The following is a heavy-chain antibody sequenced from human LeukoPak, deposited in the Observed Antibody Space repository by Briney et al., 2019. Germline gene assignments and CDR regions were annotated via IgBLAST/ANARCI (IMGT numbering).Heavy chain of an antibody. Sequence: QPGGSLRLSCAASGFTFSSYGMHWVRQAPGKGLEWVAVISYDGSNKYYADSVKGRFTISRDNSKNTLYLQMNSLRAEDTAVYYCAKGLGYWGQGTLVTVSS. J-gene: IGHJ4*02. V-gene: IGHV3-30*18. CDR2: ISYDGSNK. CDR1: GFTFSSYG. CDR3: AKGLGY.